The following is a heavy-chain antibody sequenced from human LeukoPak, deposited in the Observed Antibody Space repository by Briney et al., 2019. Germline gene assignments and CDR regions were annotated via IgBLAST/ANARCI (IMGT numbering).Heavy chain of an antibody. J-gene: IGHJ5*02. CDR2: IWYDGSNK. Sequence: GRSLRLSCAASGFTFSSYGMHWVRQAPGKGLEWVAVIWYDGSNKYYADSVKGRFTISRDNSKNTLYLQMNSLRAEDTAVYYCARELSGPTGWFDPWGQGTLVTVSS. V-gene: IGHV3-33*01. D-gene: IGHD7-27*01. CDR1: GFTFSSYG. CDR3: ARELSGPTGWFDP.